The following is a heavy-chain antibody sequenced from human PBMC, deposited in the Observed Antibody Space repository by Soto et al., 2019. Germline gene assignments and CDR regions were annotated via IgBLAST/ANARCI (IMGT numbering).Heavy chain of an antibody. J-gene: IGHJ4*02. CDR2: IRGDGADS. V-gene: IGHV3-74*01. CDR3: GSDVVLGSGGLGH. Sequence: EVQLVESGGGLVQPGGSLRLSCAASEFIFSASWMHWVRQAPGIGLVWVARIRGDGADSNYADSVKGGLTISRENDKSTLYQQMNSRRSEEAAVYYCGSDVVLGSGGLGHWGQGTLVTVSS. CDR1: EFIFSASW. D-gene: IGHD3-10*01.